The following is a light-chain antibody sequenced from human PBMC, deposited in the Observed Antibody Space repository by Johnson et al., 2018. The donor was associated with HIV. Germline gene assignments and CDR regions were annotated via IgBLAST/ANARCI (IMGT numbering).Light chain of an antibody. Sequence: QPVLTQPPSVSAAPGQKVTISCSGSSSNIGNNYVSWYQQLPGTAPKLLIYENNKRPSGIPDRFSGSKSGTSATLGITGLPTGDEADYYCGTWDSSLIASYVFGTGTKVTVL. V-gene: IGLV1-51*02. CDR1: SSNIGNNY. CDR2: ENN. J-gene: IGLJ1*01. CDR3: GTWDSSLIASYV.